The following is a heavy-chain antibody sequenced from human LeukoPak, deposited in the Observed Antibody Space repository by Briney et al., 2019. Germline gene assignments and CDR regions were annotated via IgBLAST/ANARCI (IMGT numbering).Heavy chain of an antibody. D-gene: IGHD3-9*01. CDR2: IIPILGIA. J-gene: IGHJ6*02. V-gene: IGHV1-69*04. CDR1: GGTFISYA. Sequence: GASVKVSCKASGGTFISYAISWVRQAPGQGVEWMGRIIPILGIANYAQKFQGRVTITADKSTSTAYMELSSLRSEDTAVYYCARSSPQNYDILTGLGSDYYYGMDVWGQGTTVTVSS. CDR3: ARSSPQNYDILTGLGSDYYYGMDV.